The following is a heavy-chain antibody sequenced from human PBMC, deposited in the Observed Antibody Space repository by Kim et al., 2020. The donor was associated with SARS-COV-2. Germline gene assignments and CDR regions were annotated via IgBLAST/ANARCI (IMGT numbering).Heavy chain of an antibody. CDR2: SGNP. D-gene: IGHD3-16*02. CDR3: ARGLSAGY. V-gene: IGHV1-8*01. J-gene: IGHJ4*02. Sequence: SGNPGYARKFQGRVTMTRNTSISTAYMELSSLRSEDTAVYYCARGLSAGYWGQGTLVTVSS.